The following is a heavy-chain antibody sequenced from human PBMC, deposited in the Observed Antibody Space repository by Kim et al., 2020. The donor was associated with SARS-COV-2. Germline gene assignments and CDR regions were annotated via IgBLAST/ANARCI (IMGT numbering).Heavy chain of an antibody. V-gene: IGHV3-11*06. D-gene: IGHD5-12*01. CDR2: ISSSGHT. J-gene: IGHJ4*02. Sequence: GGSLRLSCAASGFTFSDNYMTWIRQAPGQGLEWLSDISSSGHTSYTDSVKGRFTISRDNVKKSLYLQMNSLRVEDTAVYYCSRDRDGYNSFEYWGEGTLVTVSS. CDR3: SRDRDGYNSFEY. CDR1: GFTFSDNY.